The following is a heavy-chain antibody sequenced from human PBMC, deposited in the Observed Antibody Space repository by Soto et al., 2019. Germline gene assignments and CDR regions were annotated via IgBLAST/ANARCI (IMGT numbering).Heavy chain of an antibody. CDR3: ARDLYGSGSYYNAPRWFDP. D-gene: IGHD3-10*01. Sequence: SVKVSCKASGGTFSSYTISWVRQAPGQGLEWMGRIIPILGIANYAQKFQGRVTITADKSTSTAYMELSSLRSEDTAVYYCARDLYGSGSYYNAPRWFDPWGQGTLVTVSS. V-gene: IGHV1-69*02. CDR2: IIPILGIA. J-gene: IGHJ5*02. CDR1: GGTFSSYT.